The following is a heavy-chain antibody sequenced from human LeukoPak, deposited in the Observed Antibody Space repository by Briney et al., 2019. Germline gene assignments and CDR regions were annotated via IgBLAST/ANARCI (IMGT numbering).Heavy chain of an antibody. J-gene: IGHJ6*02. CDR1: GYTFTSYT. CDR2: INTGNSNT. D-gene: IGHD3-10*01. Sequence: GASVKVSCKASGYTFTSYTIHWVRQAPGQRLEWMGWINTGNSNTKYSQKLRGRVIITKDTSARTAYMELSSLRSEDTAMYYCARAEVLLWFGELAQDYYYGMDVWGQGTTVTVSS. CDR3: ARAEVLLWFGELAQDYYYGMDV. V-gene: IGHV1-3*04.